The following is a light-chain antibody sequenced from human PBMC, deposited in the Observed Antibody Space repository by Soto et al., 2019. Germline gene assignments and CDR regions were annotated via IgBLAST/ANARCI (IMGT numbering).Light chain of an antibody. V-gene: IGLV2-8*01. CDR2: EVN. Sequence: QSALTQPPSASGSPGQSVTISCTGTSSDVGGYNYVSWYQQHPGRAPRLMIYEVNKRPSGVPDRFSGSKSGDTASLTVSGLQAEDEADYYCYSYAGSHNVFGTGPKLTVL. J-gene: IGLJ1*01. CDR1: SSDVGGYNY. CDR3: YSYAGSHNV.